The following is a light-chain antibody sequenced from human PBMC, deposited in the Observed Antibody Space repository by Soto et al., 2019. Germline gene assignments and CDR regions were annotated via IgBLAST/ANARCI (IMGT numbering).Light chain of an antibody. J-gene: IGKJ5*01. CDR3: EQYNNWFSIT. CDR1: QSVSSN. V-gene: IGKV3-15*01. CDR2: GAS. Sequence: EIVMTQSPATLSVSPGERATFSCRASQSVSSNLAWYQQKPGQAPRLLIYGASIRATGIPDRFSGSGSGTDFTLTITRLEPEDFAVYYCEQYNNWFSITFGQGTRLEIK.